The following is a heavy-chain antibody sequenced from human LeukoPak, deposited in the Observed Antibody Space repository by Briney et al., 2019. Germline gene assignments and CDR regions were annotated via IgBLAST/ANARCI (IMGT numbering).Heavy chain of an antibody. J-gene: IGHJ4*02. V-gene: IGHV3-49*03. Sequence: GGSLRLSCTASGFTFGDYAMSWFRQAPGKGLEWVGFIRSKAYGGTTEYAASVKGRFTISRDDSKSIAYLQMNSLKTEDTAVYYCTTRSWLGEILFDYWGQGTLVTVSS. CDR3: TTRSWLGEILFDY. D-gene: IGHD3-10*01. CDR2: IRSKAYGGTT. CDR1: GFTFGDYA.